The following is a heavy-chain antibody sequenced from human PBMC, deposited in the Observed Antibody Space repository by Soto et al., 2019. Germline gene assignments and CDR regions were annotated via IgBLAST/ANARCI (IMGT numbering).Heavy chain of an antibody. CDR3: ARDLWAGAARLFHWFDP. J-gene: IGHJ5*02. D-gene: IGHD6-6*01. Sequence: SETLSLTCTVSGGSISSGGYYWSWIRQHPGKGLEWIGYIYYSGSTYYNPSLKSRVTISVDTSKNQFSLKLSSVTAADTAVYYCARDLWAGAARLFHWFDPWGQGTLVTVSS. CDR1: GGSISSGGYY. V-gene: IGHV4-31*03. CDR2: IYYSGST.